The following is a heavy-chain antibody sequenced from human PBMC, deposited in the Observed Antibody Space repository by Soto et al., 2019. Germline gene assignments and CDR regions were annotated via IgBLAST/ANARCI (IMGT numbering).Heavy chain of an antibody. V-gene: IGHV4-59*01. Sequence: QVQLQESGPGLVKPSETLSLTCTVSGGSISSYYWSWIRQPPGKGLEWIGYIYYSGSTNYNPSLMSRVTISVDTSKNQFSLKLSSVTAADTAVYYCARRYGYSFDYWGQGTLVTVSS. CDR1: GGSISSYY. J-gene: IGHJ4*02. D-gene: IGHD4-4*01. CDR2: IYYSGST. CDR3: ARRYGYSFDY.